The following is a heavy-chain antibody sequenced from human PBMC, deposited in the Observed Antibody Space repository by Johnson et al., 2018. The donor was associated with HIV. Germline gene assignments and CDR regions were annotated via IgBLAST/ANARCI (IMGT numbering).Heavy chain of an antibody. D-gene: IGHD3-16*01. CDR1: GFTFSSYW. Sequence: EVQLVESGGGLVQPGGSLRLSCAASGFTFSSYWMHWVRQAPGKGLVWVSRINSDGSSTSYADSVKGRFTISRDNAKNTLYLQMNSLRAEDTAVYYCARDPSLGELKIDRRGYAFDIWGQGTMVTVSS. CDR2: INSDGSST. CDR3: ARDPSLGELKIDRRGYAFDI. J-gene: IGHJ3*02. V-gene: IGHV3-74*01.